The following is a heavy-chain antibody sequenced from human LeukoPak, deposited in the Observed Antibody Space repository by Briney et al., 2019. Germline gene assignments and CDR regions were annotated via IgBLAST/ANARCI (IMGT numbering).Heavy chain of an antibody. Sequence: PGGSLRLSCAASGFTFSSYWMSWVRQAPGKGLEWVANIKQEGSEKYYVDSVKGRFTISRDNAKNSLYLKMNSLRAEDTALYYCGTENDDAFDIWGQGKMVTVSS. D-gene: IGHD1-1*01. V-gene: IGHV3-7*03. CDR1: GFTFSSYW. CDR3: GTENDDAFDI. CDR2: IKQEGSEK. J-gene: IGHJ3*02.